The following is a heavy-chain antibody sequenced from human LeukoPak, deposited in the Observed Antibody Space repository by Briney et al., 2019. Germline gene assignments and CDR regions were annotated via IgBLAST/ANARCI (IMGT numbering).Heavy chain of an antibody. Sequence: TSETLSLTCTVSGGSISTYYWSWIRQPPGKGLEWIGYVYYSGNSNYNPSLKSRVTISVDTSKNQFSLKLSSVTAADTAVYYCAGLGASGNGYLSWFDPWGQGTLVTVSS. CDR1: GGSISTYY. CDR3: AGLGASGNGYLSWFDP. D-gene: IGHD3-22*01. J-gene: IGHJ5*02. V-gene: IGHV4-59*01. CDR2: VYYSGNS.